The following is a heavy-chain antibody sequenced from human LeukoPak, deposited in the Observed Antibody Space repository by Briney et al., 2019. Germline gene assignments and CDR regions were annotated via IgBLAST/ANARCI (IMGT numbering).Heavy chain of an antibody. V-gene: IGHV3-7*05. CDR3: AREGGYGGFFDY. J-gene: IGHJ4*02. CDR1: RFTFSSYW. CDR2: IKQDGSEK. Sequence: QTGGSLRLSCAASRFTFSSYWMTWVRQAPGKGLEWVANIKQDGSEKYYVGSVKGRFTISRDNTKNSLYLQMNSLRAEATAVYYCAREGGYGGFFDYGARGTLVTVSS. D-gene: IGHD5-12*01.